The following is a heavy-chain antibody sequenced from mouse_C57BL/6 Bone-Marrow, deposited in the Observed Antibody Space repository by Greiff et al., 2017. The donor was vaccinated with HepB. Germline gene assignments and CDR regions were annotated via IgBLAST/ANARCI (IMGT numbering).Heavy chain of an antibody. J-gene: IGHJ1*03. Sequence: DVKLVESVAELVRPGASVKLSCTASGFNIKNTYMHWVKQRPEQGLEWIGRIDPANGNTKYAPKFQGKATITADTSSNTAYLQLSSLTSEDTAIYYCARLRNYYYGSSYWYFDVWGTGTTVTVSS. CDR2: IDPANGNT. CDR1: GFNIKNTY. D-gene: IGHD1-1*01. CDR3: ARLRNYYYGSSYWYFDV. V-gene: IGHV14-3*01.